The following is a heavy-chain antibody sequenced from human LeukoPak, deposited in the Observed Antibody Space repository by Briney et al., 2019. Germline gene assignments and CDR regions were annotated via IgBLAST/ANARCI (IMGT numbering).Heavy chain of an antibody. CDR1: GYTFTSYY. V-gene: IGHV1-46*03. CDR3: ARDLGGIVPAAADENWFDP. D-gene: IGHD2-2*01. CDR2: INPSGGST. Sequence: GASVKVSXKASGYTFTSYYMHWGRQAPGQGLEWMGIINPSGGSTSYAQKFQGRVTITRDTSTSTVYMELSSLRSEDTAVYYCARDLGGIVPAAADENWFDPWGQGTLVAVSS. J-gene: IGHJ5*02.